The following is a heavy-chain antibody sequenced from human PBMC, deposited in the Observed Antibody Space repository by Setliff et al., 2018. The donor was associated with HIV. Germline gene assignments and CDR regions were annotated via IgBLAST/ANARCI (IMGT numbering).Heavy chain of an antibody. J-gene: IGHJ4*02. CDR2: IIPAFGTA. CDR1: GDTLSIHP. CDR3: AREVGGRNTLGSCILDY. Sequence: SVKVSCKASGDTLSIHPISWVRQAPGRGLDWMGGIIPAFGTANYAQKFQGRVTITTDESTTTVFMELTGLRSEDTAVYFCAREVGGRNTLGSCILDYWGQGTPVTVSS. D-gene: IGHD1-26*01. V-gene: IGHV1-69*05.